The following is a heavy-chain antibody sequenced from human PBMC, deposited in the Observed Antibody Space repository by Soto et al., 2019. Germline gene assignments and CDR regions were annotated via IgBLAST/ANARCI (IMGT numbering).Heavy chain of an antibody. Sequence: EVQVVESGGGLVQPGGSLRLSCAASGFSVTNNYMNWVRQAPGKGLEWVSIIDIGGITYYADSVKDRFTISRDNSRNTLYLHMDSLRAEDTAVYYCARGRGSTGYLGREHYFDYWGQGTLVTVSP. CDR3: ARGRGSTGYLGREHYFDY. CDR2: IDIGGIT. CDR1: GFSVTNNY. V-gene: IGHV3-66*01. J-gene: IGHJ4*02. D-gene: IGHD2-2*01.